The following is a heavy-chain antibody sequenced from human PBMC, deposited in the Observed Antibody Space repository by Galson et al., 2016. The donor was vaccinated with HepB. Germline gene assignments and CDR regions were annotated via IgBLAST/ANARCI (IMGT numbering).Heavy chain of an antibody. D-gene: IGHD3-10*01. CDR2: IRGSGGRT. J-gene: IGHJ4*02. V-gene: IGHV3-23*01. CDR3: AKSGFFGELDK. CDR1: AGTFKNYA. Sequence: SLRLSCAVSAGTFKNYALNWVRQAPGKGLEWVAAIRGSGGRTSSEDSVRGRFTISRDNSKNTLFLRMNSVGVEETAVYFCAKSGFFGELDKWGQGTGVVGSS.